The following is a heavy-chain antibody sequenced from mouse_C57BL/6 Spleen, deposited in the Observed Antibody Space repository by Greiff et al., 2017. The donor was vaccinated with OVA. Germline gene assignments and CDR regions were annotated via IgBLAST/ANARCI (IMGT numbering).Heavy chain of an antibody. CDR2: IYPGDGDT. D-gene: IGHD1-1*01. CDR3: ARPSSQGYFDV. CDR1: GYAFSSSW. J-gene: IGHJ1*03. V-gene: IGHV1-82*01. Sequence: VQLQESGPELVKPGASVKISCKASGYAFSSSWMNWVKQRPGTGLEWIGRIYPGDGDTNYNGKFKGKATLTADKSSSTAYMQLSSLTSEDSAVYFCARPSSQGYFDVWGTGTTVTVSS.